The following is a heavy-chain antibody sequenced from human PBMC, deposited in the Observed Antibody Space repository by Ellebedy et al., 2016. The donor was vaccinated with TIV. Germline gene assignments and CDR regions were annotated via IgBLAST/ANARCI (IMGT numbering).Heavy chain of an antibody. CDR3: AKDWASVRTMIDAD. J-gene: IGHJ4*02. Sequence: GGSLRLSXAASGFTFSSYDMHWVRQATGKGLEWVSAIGTAGDTYYPGSVKGRFTISRDNSKNTLYLQMNSLRAEDTAVYYCAKDWASVRTMIDADWGQGTLVTVSS. D-gene: IGHD3-22*01. V-gene: IGHV3-13*01. CDR2: IGTAGDT. CDR1: GFTFSSYD.